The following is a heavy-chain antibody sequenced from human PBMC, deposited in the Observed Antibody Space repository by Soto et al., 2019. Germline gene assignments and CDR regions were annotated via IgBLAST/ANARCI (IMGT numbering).Heavy chain of an antibody. Sequence: EASVKVSCKASGGTFSSYAISWVRQAPGQGLEWMGGIIPIFGTANYAQKFQGGVTITADKSTSTAYMELSSLRSEDTAVYYCARVSGDWGITIFGVDPYYYYYGMDVWGQGTTVTVSS. V-gene: IGHV1-69*06. CDR3: ARVSGDWGITIFGVDPYYYYYGMDV. J-gene: IGHJ6*02. CDR1: GGTFSSYA. CDR2: IIPIFGTA. D-gene: IGHD3-3*01.